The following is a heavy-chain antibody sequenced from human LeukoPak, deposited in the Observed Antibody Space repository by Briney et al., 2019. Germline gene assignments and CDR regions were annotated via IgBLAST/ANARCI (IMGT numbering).Heavy chain of an antibody. CDR2: IYSSGET. V-gene: IGHV4-4*07. J-gene: IGHJ5*02. CDR1: GGSMSNYY. CDR3: ARVAVEPGWPMGWFDL. D-gene: IGHD2-15*01. Sequence: PSDTLSLTCTVSGGSMSNYYWTWIRQPAGKGLEWIGRIYSSGETNHNPSLQSRVTMSVDKSKNQFALKMTSVSAADTAVYFCARVAVEPGWPMGWFDLWGQGILVTVSS.